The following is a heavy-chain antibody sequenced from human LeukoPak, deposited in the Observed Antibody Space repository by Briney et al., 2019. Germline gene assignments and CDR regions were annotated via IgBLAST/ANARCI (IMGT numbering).Heavy chain of an antibody. J-gene: IGHJ5*02. CDR1: GYTFTSYY. V-gene: IGHV1-46*01. CDR3: ARSIAAREWFDP. CDR2: INPSGGST. Sequence: ASVRVSRKSSGYTFTSYYMHWVRQAPGQGLERMGIINPSGGSTSYAQKFQDRVTMTRDTSMSTVYMELSSLRSEDTAVYSCARSIAAREWFDPWGQGTLVTVSS. D-gene: IGHD6-6*01.